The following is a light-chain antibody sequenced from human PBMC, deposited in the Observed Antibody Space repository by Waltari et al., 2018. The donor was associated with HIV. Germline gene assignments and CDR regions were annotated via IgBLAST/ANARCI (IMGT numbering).Light chain of an antibody. V-gene: IGLV2-14*01. J-gene: IGLJ2*01. CDR1: SSDVGAYYY. CDR2: EVS. Sequence: QSALTQPASVSASPGQSITISCTGTSSDVGAYYYVSWYQYHPGKAPKLMISEVSSRPSWVSNRFPGSKSGNTASLTISGLQAEDEADYYCCSYTSSGTLVFGGGTKLTVL. CDR3: CSYTSSGTLV.